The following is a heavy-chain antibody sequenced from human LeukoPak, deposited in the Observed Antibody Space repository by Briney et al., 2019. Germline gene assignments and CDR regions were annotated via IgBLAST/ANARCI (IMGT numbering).Heavy chain of an antibody. CDR3: ASSPGTAMVYYYYGMDV. D-gene: IGHD5-18*01. V-gene: IGHV3-53*01. CDR1: GFTVSSNY. J-gene: IGHJ6*02. CDR2: IYSGGST. Sequence: PGGSLRLSCAASGFTVSSNYMSWVRQAPGKGLEWVSVIYSGGSTYYADSVKGRFTISRDNSKNTLYLQMNSLGAEDTAVYYCASSPGTAMVYYYYGMDVWGQGTTVTVSS.